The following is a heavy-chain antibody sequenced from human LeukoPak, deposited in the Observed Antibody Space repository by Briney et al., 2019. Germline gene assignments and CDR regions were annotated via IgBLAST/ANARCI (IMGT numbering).Heavy chain of an antibody. CDR3: AKVGFSYDAFDI. CDR1: GFTFSSYS. V-gene: IGHV3-30*02. CDR2: IRYDGSNK. J-gene: IGHJ3*02. D-gene: IGHD1-26*01. Sequence: GGSLRLSCVISGFTFSSYSMSWVRQAPGKGLEWVAFIRYDGSNKYYADSVKGRFTISRDNSKNTLYLQMNSLRAEDTAVYYCAKVGFSYDAFDIWGQGTMVTVSS.